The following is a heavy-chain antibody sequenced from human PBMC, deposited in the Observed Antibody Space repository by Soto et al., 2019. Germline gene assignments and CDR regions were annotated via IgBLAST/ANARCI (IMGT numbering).Heavy chain of an antibody. V-gene: IGHV2-5*02. CDR3: AHRIAAAGNDQYDAFDI. J-gene: IGHJ3*02. CDR2: IYWDDDK. D-gene: IGHD6-13*01. CDR1: GFSLSTSGVG. Sequence: QITLKESGPTLVKPTQTLTLTCTFSGFSLSTSGVGVGWIRQPPGKALEWLALIYWDDDKRYSPSLKSRLTITKDTSKNQVVLTMTNMDPVDTATYYCAHRIAAAGNDQYDAFDIWGQGTMVTVSS.